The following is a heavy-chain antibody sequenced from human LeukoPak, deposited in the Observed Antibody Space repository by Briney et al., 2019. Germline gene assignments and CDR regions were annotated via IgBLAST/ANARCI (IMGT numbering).Heavy chain of an antibody. CDR3: ARNSGRFDSLVGAFDI. CDR2: TYYRSKWYN. J-gene: IGHJ3*02. V-gene: IGHV6-1*01. Sequence: SQTLSLTCAISGDSVSSNSAAWNWIRQSPSRGLEWLGRTYYRSKWYNDYAVSVKSRITINPDTSKNQFSLKLNSVTAADTAVYYCARNSGRFDSLVGAFDIWGQGTMVTVSS. D-gene: IGHD3-9*01. CDR1: GDSVSSNSAA.